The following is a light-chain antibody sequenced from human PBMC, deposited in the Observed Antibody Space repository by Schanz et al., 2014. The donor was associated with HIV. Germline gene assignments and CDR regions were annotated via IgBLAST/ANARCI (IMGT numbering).Light chain of an antibody. CDR2: EGS. CDR3: SSYTSSSTVV. J-gene: IGLJ2*01. V-gene: IGLV2-14*02. Sequence: QSALTQSASVSGSPGQSITISCTGTISDVGSYNLVSWYQQHPGKAPKLIIYEGSKRPLGVSNRFSGSKSGNTASLTISGXQAEDEADYYCSSYTSSSTVVFGGGTKLTVL. CDR1: ISDVGSYNL.